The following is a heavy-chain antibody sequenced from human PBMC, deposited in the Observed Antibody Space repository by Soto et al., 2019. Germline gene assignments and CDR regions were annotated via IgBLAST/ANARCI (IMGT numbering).Heavy chain of an antibody. CDR2: IIPVFGTT. J-gene: IGHJ4*02. CDR1: GYTFTGYY. Sequence: QVQLVQSGAEVKKPGASVKVSCKASGYTFTGYYMHWVRQAPGQGLEWMGGIIPVFGTTNYAQKFQGRITITADESTSTAYMEMSSLRSEDTAVYYCARGRLSGYGGYDSRVTAPYYFDYWGRGTLVTVSS. CDR3: ARGRLSGYGGYDSRVTAPYYFDY. V-gene: IGHV1-69*01. D-gene: IGHD5-12*01.